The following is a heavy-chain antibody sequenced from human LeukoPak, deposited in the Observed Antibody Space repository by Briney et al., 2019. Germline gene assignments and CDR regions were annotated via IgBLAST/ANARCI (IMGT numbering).Heavy chain of an antibody. D-gene: IGHD3-10*01. CDR1: GYTFTSYG. CDR3: ARIDGSESSDAFDI. V-gene: IGHV1-18*01. CDR2: ISPRNGNA. Sequence: ASVKVSCKASGYTFTSYGITWVRQAPGQGLEWMGWISPRNGNANYTQKLQGRVTMTTDRFTTTGYMELRSLRSDDTAVYYCARIDGSESSDAFDIWGQGTMVTVSS. J-gene: IGHJ3*02.